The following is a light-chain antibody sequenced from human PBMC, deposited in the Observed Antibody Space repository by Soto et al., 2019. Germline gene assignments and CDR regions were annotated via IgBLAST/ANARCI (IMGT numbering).Light chain of an antibody. CDR3: HQRSNWPPLT. V-gene: IGKV3-11*01. CDR1: QSVGGY. CDR2: DAY. Sequence: EIVLTQSPATLSLSPGERATLSCRASQSVGGYLDWYQQKPGQAPRLLIYDAYNRASGIPARFSGSGSGTDFPLTISSLEPEDLAVYYCHQRSNWPPLTFGGGTKVEIK. J-gene: IGKJ4*01.